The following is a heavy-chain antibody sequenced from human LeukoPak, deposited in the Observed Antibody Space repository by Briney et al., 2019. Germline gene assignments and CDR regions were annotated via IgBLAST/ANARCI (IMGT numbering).Heavy chain of an antibody. V-gene: IGHV4-39*01. CDR2: IYYSGST. CDR3: ARRVGMAYYFHY. D-gene: IGHD1-14*01. Sequence: SETLSLTCTVSGGSISSSSYYWGWIRQPPGKGLEWIGSIYYSGSTYYNPSLKSRVTISVDTSKNQFSLKLSSVTAADTAVYYCARRVGMAYYFHYWGQGTLVTVSS. J-gene: IGHJ4*02. CDR1: GGSISSSSYY.